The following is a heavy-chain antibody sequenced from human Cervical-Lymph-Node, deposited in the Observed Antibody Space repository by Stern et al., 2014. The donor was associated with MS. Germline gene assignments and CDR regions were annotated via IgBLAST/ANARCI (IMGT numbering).Heavy chain of an antibody. CDR1: GYNFSIYC. J-gene: IGHJ4*02. CDR3: ARQTTAWASDV. CDR2: IYPGDSET. V-gene: IGHV5-51*01. Sequence: EVQLVQSGAELIRPGESLKISCKGSGYNFSIYCIAWVRQMPGKGLEWMGIIYPGDSETRYSPSFQGQVTMSADKSTSTAYLQWSSLNASDTAMYFCARQTTAWASDVWGQGTLVTVS. D-gene: IGHD1-14*01.